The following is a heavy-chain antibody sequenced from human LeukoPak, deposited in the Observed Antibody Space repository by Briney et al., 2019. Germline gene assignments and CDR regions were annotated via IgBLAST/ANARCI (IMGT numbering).Heavy chain of an antibody. CDR2: INPNSGGT. J-gene: IGHJ3*02. CDR3: ARDQALIVGEVAFDI. D-gene: IGHD3-22*01. CDR1: GYTFTGYY. Sequence: ASVKVSCKASGYTFTGYYMHWVRQAPGQGLEWIGWINPNSGGTNYAQKFQGRVTMTRDTSISTAYMELSRLRSDDTAVYYCARDQALIVGEVAFDIWGQGTMVTVSS. V-gene: IGHV1-2*02.